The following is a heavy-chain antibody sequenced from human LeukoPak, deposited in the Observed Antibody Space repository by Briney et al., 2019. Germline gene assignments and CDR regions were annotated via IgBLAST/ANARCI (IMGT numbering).Heavy chain of an antibody. V-gene: IGHV3-23*01. CDR3: AKGSGYDTDFDY. CDR1: GFTFSTYV. Sequence: PGGSLRLSCAASGFTFSTYVMSWVRQAPGKGLEGGSGISGSGDNTYYADSVKGRFTISRDNSKNTLDLQMNSLRAEDTAVYYCAKGSGYDTDFDYWGQGTLVSVSS. D-gene: IGHD5-12*01. CDR2: ISGSGDNT. J-gene: IGHJ4*02.